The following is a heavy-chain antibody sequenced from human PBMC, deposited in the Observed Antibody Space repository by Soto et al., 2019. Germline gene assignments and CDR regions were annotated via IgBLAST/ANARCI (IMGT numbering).Heavy chain of an antibody. CDR3: ARDLTYYDFWSGFTNWFDP. Sequence: GGSLRLSCAASGFTFSSYAMSWVRQAPGKGLEWVSAISGSGGSTYYADSVKGRFTISRDNSKNTLYLQMNSLRAEDTAVYYCARDLTYYDFWSGFTNWFDPRGQGTLVTVSS. D-gene: IGHD3-3*01. CDR2: ISGSGGST. J-gene: IGHJ5*02. CDR1: GFTFSSYA. V-gene: IGHV3-23*01.